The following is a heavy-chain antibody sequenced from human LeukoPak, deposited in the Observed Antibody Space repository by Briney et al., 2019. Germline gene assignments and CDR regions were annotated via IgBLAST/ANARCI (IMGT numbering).Heavy chain of an antibody. CDR3: ARPYDTRGYFPDY. CDR2: TSGSSGII. D-gene: IGHD3-22*01. Sequence: GGSLRLSCAASGFTFNTYTMNWVRQAPGKGLEWVSYTSGSSGIIDYADSVRGRFTISRDNAKNSLYLQMNSLRAEDTAVYYCARPYDTRGYFPDYWGQGTLVTVSS. CDR1: GFTFNTYT. J-gene: IGHJ4*02. V-gene: IGHV3-48*01.